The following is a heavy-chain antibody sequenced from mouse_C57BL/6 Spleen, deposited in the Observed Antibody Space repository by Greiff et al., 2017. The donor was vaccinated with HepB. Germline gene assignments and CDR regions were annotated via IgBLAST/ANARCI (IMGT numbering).Heavy chain of an antibody. V-gene: IGHV3-1*01. Sequence: VQLKESGPGMVKPSQSLSLTCTVTGYSITSGYDWHWIRHFPGNKLEWMGYISYSGSTNYNPSLKSPISITQNTSKNHFFLKLNSVTTEDTATYYCARAGYDYPWFAYWGQGTLVTVSA. CDR3: ARAGYDYPWFAY. CDR1: GYSITSGYD. CDR2: ISYSGST. J-gene: IGHJ3*01. D-gene: IGHD2-4*01.